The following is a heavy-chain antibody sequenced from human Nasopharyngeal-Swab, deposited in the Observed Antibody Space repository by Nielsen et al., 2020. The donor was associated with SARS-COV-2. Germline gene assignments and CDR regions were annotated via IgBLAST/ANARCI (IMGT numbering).Heavy chain of an antibody. CDR2: IGDKDHNYAT. CDR3: TTDFYFDY. Sequence: VRQAPGKGLEWLGRIGDKDHNYATTYGASVKGRFTISRDDSKNTAFLQMDSLKTEDPALYYCTTDFYFDYWGQGTLVTVSS. J-gene: IGHJ4*02. V-gene: IGHV3-73*01.